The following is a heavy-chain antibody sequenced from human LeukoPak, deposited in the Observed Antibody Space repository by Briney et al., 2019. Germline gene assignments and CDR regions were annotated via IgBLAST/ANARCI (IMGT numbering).Heavy chain of an antibody. Sequence: SVKVSCKASGGTFSSYAISWVRQAPGQGLEWIGGIIPIFGTANYAQKFQGRVTITADESTSTAYMELSSLRSEDTAVYYCARDVVEDSSEGNWGQGTLVTVSS. D-gene: IGHD6-19*01. CDR2: IIPIFGTA. J-gene: IGHJ4*02. V-gene: IGHV1-69*13. CDR3: ARDVVEDSSEGN. CDR1: GGTFSSYA.